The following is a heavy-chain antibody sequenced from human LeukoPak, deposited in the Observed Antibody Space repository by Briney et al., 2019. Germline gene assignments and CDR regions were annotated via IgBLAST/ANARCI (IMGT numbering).Heavy chain of an antibody. D-gene: IGHD3-10*01. Sequence: GASVKVSCKASGYTFTSYDINWVRQATGQGLEWMGWMNPKTGNTGYAQKFQGRVTMTRDTSISTAYMELISLRSGDTAVYYCARGLFWFGDLKTHWFDPWGQGTQVTVSS. J-gene: IGHJ5*02. CDR3: ARGLFWFGDLKTHWFDP. CDR2: MNPKTGNT. V-gene: IGHV1-8*01. CDR1: GYTFTSYD.